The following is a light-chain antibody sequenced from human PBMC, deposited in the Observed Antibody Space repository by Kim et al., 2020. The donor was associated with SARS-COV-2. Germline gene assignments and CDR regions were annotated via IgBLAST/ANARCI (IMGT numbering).Light chain of an antibody. CDR2: DVN. Sequence: QSALTQPASVSGSPRQSITISCTGTSSDVGGYNYVSWYQQHPGKAPKLMIYDVNKRPSGVSNRFSGSKSGNTASLTISGLQAEDESDYYCSSYTSSTTWVFGGGTQLTVL. CDR3: SSYTSSTTWV. CDR1: SSDVGGYNY. J-gene: IGLJ3*02. V-gene: IGLV2-14*01.